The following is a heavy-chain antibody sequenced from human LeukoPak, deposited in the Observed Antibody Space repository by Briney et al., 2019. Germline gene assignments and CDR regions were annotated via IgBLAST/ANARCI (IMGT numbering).Heavy chain of an antibody. J-gene: IGHJ3*02. CDR1: GGSISSYY. V-gene: IGHV4-59*08. CDR3: ARHGYDILTGLI. Sequence: PSETLSLTCTVSGGSISSYYWSWIRQPPGKGLEWVGYIYYGGSTNYNPSLKSRVTISVDKSKNQFSLKLSSVTAADTAVYYCARHGYDILTGLIWGQGTMVTVSS. D-gene: IGHD3-9*01. CDR2: IYYGGST.